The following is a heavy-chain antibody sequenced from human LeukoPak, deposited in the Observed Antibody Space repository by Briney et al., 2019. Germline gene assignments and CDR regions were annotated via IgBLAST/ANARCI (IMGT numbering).Heavy chain of an antibody. J-gene: IGHJ3*02. CDR2: IIPIFGTA. D-gene: IGHD1-26*01. Sequence: SVKVSCKASGXTXXSXXXXXVRXXXGXGXXRXGGIIPIFGTANYAQRFQGRVTITADESTSTAYMELSSLRSEDTAVYYCARGRVGPNAFDIWGQGTMVTVSS. CDR3: ARGRVGPNAFDI. CDR1: GXTXXSXX. V-gene: IGHV1-69*13.